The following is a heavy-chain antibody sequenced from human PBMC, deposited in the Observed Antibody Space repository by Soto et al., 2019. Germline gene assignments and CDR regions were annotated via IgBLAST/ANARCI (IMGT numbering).Heavy chain of an antibody. Sequence: QVHLVESGGSVVQPGRSLRLSCAASGFTFDTFAIHWVRQTPGKVLEWVALISYDGYNTYYADSVKGRFTISRDNSKNTLYLQMTSLRPDDTGVYYCAKLGFVLMELYYFHQWGHGTLVTVSS. V-gene: IGHV3-30-3*02. CDR2: ISYDGYNT. CDR1: GFTFDTFA. CDR3: AKLGFVLMELYYFHQ. J-gene: IGHJ4*01. D-gene: IGHD2-8*01.